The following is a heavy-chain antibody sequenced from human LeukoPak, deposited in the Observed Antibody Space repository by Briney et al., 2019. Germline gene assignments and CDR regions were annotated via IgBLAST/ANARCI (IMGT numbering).Heavy chain of an antibody. CDR3: ARAGRWEGRPHAFDI. V-gene: IGHV4-59*13. J-gene: IGHJ3*02. CDR1: GGSISSYY. Sequence: SETLSLTCTVSGGSISSYYWSWIRQPPGKGLEWIGYIYYSGTTNYNPSLESRVTISVDTSKNQFSLKLTSVTAADTAVYYCARAGRWEGRPHAFDIWGQGTLVTVSS. CDR2: IYYSGTT. D-gene: IGHD1-26*01.